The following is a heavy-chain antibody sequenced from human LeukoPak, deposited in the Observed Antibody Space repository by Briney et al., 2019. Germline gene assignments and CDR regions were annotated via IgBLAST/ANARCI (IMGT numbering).Heavy chain of an antibody. Sequence: GGSLRLSCAASGFTVSSNYMSWVRQAPGKGLEWVSAISGSGGSTYYADSVKGRFTISRDNSKNTLYLQMNSLRAEDTAVYYCAKGLLGYCSSTSCYPFDYWGQGTLVTVSS. V-gene: IGHV3-23*01. D-gene: IGHD2-2*01. CDR3: AKGLLGYCSSTSCYPFDY. CDR2: ISGSGGST. CDR1: GFTVSSNY. J-gene: IGHJ4*02.